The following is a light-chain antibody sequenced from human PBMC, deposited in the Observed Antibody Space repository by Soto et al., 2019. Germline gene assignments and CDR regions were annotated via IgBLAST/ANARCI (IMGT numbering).Light chain of an antibody. V-gene: IGLV2-14*03. CDR2: DVS. Sequence: QSALTQPASVSGSPGQSITISCTETSSDVAEYKYVSWYQQHPGRAPKLIIYDVSNRPSGVSNRFSGSKSGSTASLTISGLQAGDEADYYCSAYTTSIALDVFGAGTKVTVL. J-gene: IGLJ1*01. CDR1: SSDVAEYKY. CDR3: SAYTTSIALDV.